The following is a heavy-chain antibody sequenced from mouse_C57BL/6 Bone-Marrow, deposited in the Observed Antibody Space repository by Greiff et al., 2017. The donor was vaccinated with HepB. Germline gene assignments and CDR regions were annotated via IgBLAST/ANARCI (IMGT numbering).Heavy chain of an antibody. D-gene: IGHD1-1*01. CDR2: ISYDGSN. CDR3: ARVTTVVADY. Sequence: EVQLQQSGPGLVKPSQSLSLTCSVTGYSITSGYYWNWIRQFPGNKLEWMGYISYDGSNNYNPSLKNRISITRDTSKNQFFLKLNSVTTEDTATYYCARVTTVVADYWGQGTSVTVSS. V-gene: IGHV3-6*01. J-gene: IGHJ4*01. CDR1: GYSITSGYY.